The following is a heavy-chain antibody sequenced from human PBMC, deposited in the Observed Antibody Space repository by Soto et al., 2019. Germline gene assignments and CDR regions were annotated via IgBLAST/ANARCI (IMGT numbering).Heavy chain of an antibody. Sequence: SQTLSLTCAISGDSVSSNSAAWNWIRQSPSRGLEWLGRTYYRSKWYDDYAVSVKSRIAINPDTSKNQFSLQLNSVTPEDTAVYYCARETSNSLELISGLQDAFDIWGQGTMVTVSS. CDR3: ARETSNSLELISGLQDAFDI. V-gene: IGHV6-1*01. CDR2: TYYRSKWYD. D-gene: IGHD1-7*01. J-gene: IGHJ3*02. CDR1: GDSVSSNSAA.